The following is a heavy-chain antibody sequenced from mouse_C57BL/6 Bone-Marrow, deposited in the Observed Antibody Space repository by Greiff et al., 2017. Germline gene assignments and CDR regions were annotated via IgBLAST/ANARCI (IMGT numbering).Heavy chain of an antibody. CDR3: ARWDYGSISYFDY. CDR2: IYPGGGYP. D-gene: IGHD1-1*01. V-gene: IGHV1-63*01. J-gene: IGHJ2*01. CDR1: ENTFTNSW. Sequence: VQLQQSGAELVRPGTSGKRSSKPLENTFTNSWSGGANQRLGHGLEWIGDIYPGGGYPNYNEKFRGKATLTADKSSSTAYMQFSSLTSEDSAIYYCARWDYGSISYFDYWGQGTTLTVSS.